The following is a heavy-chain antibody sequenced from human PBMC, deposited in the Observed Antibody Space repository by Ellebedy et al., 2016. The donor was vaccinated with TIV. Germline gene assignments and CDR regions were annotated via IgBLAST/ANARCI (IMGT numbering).Heavy chain of an antibody. J-gene: IGHJ4*02. CDR3: AKGATILGSIVGS. CDR1: GFSFSTYV. Sequence: PGGSLRLSCAASGFSFSTYVMHWVRQAPGKGLEWLALVSSDGNIKHYADSVKGRFTISRDNSKNTLNVDMNSLRPEDTAVYYCAKGATILGSIVGSWGQGTLVSVSS. V-gene: IGHV3-30*18. D-gene: IGHD5-24*01. CDR2: VSSDGNIK.